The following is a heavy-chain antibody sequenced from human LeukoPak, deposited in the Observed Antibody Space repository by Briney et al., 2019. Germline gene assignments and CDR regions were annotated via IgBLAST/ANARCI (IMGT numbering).Heavy chain of an antibody. Sequence: PGGSLRLSCAASGFTFSSYAMSWVRQAPGKGLEWVSGITGSGGSTHYADSVKGRFTISRDNSKNTVYLQMNSLTAEDTAVYYCARESSGGFDNWAQGTLVTVSS. D-gene: IGHD3-3*01. V-gene: IGHV3-23*01. CDR2: ITGSGGST. CDR3: ARESSGGFDN. J-gene: IGHJ4*02. CDR1: GFTFSSYA.